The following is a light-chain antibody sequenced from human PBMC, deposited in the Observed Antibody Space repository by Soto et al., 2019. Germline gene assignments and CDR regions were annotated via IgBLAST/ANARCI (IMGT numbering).Light chain of an antibody. Sequence: EIVLTQSPGTLSLSPGERAILSCRVSQSVSSSFLAWYQQKPGQAPSLLIYGASSRATGIPDRFSGSGSGTDFTLTISGLEPEDFAVYYCQQYGSSPWTFGQGTKVEIK. CDR2: GAS. CDR3: QQYGSSPWT. J-gene: IGKJ1*01. V-gene: IGKV3-20*01. CDR1: QSVSSSF.